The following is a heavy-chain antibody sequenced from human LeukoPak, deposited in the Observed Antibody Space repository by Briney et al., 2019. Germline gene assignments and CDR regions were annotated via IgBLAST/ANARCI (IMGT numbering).Heavy chain of an antibody. J-gene: IGHJ4*02. Sequence: GGSLRLSCAASGFTVSTKYMSWVRQAPGKGLEWVSVIYIEAGSYYADSVKGRFTISRDNSRNTVYLQMNSLRVEDTAVYYCARGISDYGGYDYWGQGTLVTVSS. CDR3: ARGISDYGGYDY. CDR1: GFTVSTKY. V-gene: IGHV3-66*01. D-gene: IGHD4-17*01. CDR2: IYIEAGS.